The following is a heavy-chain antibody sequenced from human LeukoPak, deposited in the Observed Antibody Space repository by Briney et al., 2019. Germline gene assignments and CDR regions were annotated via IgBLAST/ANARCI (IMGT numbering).Heavy chain of an antibody. V-gene: IGHV4-34*01. CDR2: INHSGST. CDR1: GGSFSGYY. Sequence: PSETLSLTCAVYGGSFSGYYWSWIRKPPGKGLEWIGEINHSGSTNYSPSLKSRVTISVDTSKNQFSLKLSSVTAADTAVYYCARHYDSSGYYYAADYWGQGTLVTVSS. J-gene: IGHJ4*02. D-gene: IGHD3-22*01. CDR3: ARHYDSSGYYYAADY.